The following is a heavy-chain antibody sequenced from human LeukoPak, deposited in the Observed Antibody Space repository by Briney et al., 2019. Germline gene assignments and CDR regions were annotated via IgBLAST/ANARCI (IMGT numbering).Heavy chain of an antibody. Sequence: SETLSLTCAVYGGSFSGYYWSWIRQPPGKGLEWIGEINHSGSTNYNPSLKGRVTISVDTSKNQFSLKLSSVTAADTAAYYCARGAYSGSSYVRPNYYYYMDVWGKGTTGTVSS. V-gene: IGHV4-34*01. CDR3: ARGAYSGSSYVRPNYYYYMDV. J-gene: IGHJ6*03. CDR2: INHSGST. CDR1: GGSFSGYY. D-gene: IGHD1-26*01.